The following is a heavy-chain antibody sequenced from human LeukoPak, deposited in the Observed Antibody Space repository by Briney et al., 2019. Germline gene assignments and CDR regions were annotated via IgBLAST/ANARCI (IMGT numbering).Heavy chain of an antibody. CDR3: ARDDRAFDV. CDR1: GYTFTSYD. V-gene: IGHV1-69*13. CDR2: IIPIFGTA. J-gene: IGHJ3*01. Sequence: GASVKVSCKASGYTFTSYDINWVRQATGQGLEWMGGIIPIFGTANYAQKFQGRVTITADESTSTAYMELSSLRSEDTAVYYCARDDRAFDVWGQGTMVTVSS.